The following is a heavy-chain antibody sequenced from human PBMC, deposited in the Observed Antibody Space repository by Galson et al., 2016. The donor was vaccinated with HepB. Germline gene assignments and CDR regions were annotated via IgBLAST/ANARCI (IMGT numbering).Heavy chain of an antibody. CDR2: THGGGTT. CDR1: GFTVSRHY. Sequence: SLRLSCAASGFTVSRHYMSWVRQAPGEGLEWVSVTHGGGTTYYADSVKGRFIISRDNSKNTLYLQMNSLRVEDTAVYYCVREKGGSAVESYNWFDPWGQGTLVTVSS. CDR3: VREKGGSAVESYNWFDP. V-gene: IGHV3-66*01. J-gene: IGHJ5*02. D-gene: IGHD5-24*01.